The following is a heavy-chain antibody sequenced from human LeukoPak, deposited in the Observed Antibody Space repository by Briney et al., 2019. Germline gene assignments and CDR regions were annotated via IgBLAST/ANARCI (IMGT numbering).Heavy chain of an antibody. J-gene: IGHJ4*02. CDR1: GGSISSGGYS. D-gene: IGHD3-9*01. Sequence: PSETLSLTCAVSGGSISSGGYSWSWIRQPPGKGLEWIGDIYHSGSTYYNPSLKSRVTTSVDRSKNQFSLKLSSVTAADTAVYYCARGGTDILTGYYPFDYWGQGTLVTVSS. CDR2: IYHSGST. CDR3: ARGGTDILTGYYPFDY. V-gene: IGHV4-30-2*01.